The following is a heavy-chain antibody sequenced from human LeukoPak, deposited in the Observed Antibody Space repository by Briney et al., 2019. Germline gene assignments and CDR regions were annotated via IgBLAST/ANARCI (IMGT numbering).Heavy chain of an antibody. CDR1: GFTLGSHC. Sequence: ERPLRLPCAAPGFTLGSHCMSCVRQPPGKLLDWVANIKQDGREKYYVDSMKGRSTISRDNANNSLYPQMNSLRAEDTAVYYCARDYSDYVWGSYRFDYWGQGTLVTVPS. J-gene: IGHJ4*02. D-gene: IGHD3-16*02. CDR3: ARDYSDYVWGSYRFDY. V-gene: IGHV3-7*01. CDR2: IKQDGREK.